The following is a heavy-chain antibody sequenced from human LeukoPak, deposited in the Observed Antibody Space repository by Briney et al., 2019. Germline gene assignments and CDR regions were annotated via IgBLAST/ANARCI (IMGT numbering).Heavy chain of an antibody. V-gene: IGHV1-69*04. J-gene: IGHJ4*02. CDR3: ARDSRTMVVTPPYFGY. Sequence: ASVKVSCKASGGTFSSYAISWVRQAPGQGLEWMGRIIPILGIANYAQKFQGRVTITADKSTSTAYMELSSLRSEDTAVYYCARDSRTMVVTPPYFGYWGQGTLVTVSS. CDR1: GGTFSSYA. D-gene: IGHD4-23*01. CDR2: IIPILGIA.